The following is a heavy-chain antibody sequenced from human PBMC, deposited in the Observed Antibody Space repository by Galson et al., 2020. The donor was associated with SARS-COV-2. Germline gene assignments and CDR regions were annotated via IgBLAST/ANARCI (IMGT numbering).Heavy chain of an antibody. CDR1: GFTFSDYW. D-gene: IGHD1-26*01. J-gene: IGHJ4*02. V-gene: IGHV3-74*01. CDR3: VRDLVGAKDN. Sequence: GESLKISCAASGFTFSDYWMHWVRLVPGRGPVWVSRTNEDGTVTNYADSVKGRFTISRDNAKNTLYLQMNSLTAEDTAVYYCVRDLVGAKDNWGRGTLVAVSS. CDR2: TNEDGTVT.